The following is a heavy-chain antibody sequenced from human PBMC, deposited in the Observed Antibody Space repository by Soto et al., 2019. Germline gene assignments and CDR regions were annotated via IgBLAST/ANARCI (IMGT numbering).Heavy chain of an antibody. CDR2: IYWDDDK. V-gene: IGHV2-5*02. J-gene: IGHJ5*02. CDR3: AHRTTTVTWWFDP. Sequence: QITLKESGPTLVKPTQTLTLTCTFSGFSLTTSGVGVGWIRQPPGKALEWLALIYWDDDKRNSPSLKSRLTIPKDTSNTQAVLTMTNMDPADTATYFCAHRTTTVTWWFDPWGQGTLVTVSS. D-gene: IGHD4-17*01. CDR1: GFSLTTSGVG.